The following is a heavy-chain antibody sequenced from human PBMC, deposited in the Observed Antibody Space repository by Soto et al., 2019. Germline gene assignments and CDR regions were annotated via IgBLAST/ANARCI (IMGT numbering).Heavy chain of an antibody. CDR2: ISDSGST. CDR3: ARGSGIVALPGELEDVNYDF. Sequence: QVQLQQSGPGLVRPSETLSLSCAVYGHSFSGHSCPWIRQPQGNGMGRIGEISDSGSTYYNPSLKRRVTSSTDTSKNQFSMKLNSVTAADTAAYFCARGSGIVALPGELEDVNYDFWGQGTLVNVSS. J-gene: IGHJ4*02. V-gene: IGHV4-34*01. D-gene: IGHD1-1*01. CDR1: GHSFSGHS.